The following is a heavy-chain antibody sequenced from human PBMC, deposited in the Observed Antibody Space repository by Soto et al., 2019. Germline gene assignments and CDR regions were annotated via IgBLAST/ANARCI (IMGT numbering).Heavy chain of an antibody. V-gene: IGHV3-23*01. CDR3: AKETDPRCCYGVDY. J-gene: IGHJ4*02. CDR1: GFTFSTYA. D-gene: IGHD2-2*01. Sequence: EVQLLESGGGVVQPGGSLTLSCAASGFTFSTYAMGWVRQAPGTGLEWVSTIQGRDDTTFYADSVRGRFTISRDNSKNTMSLQMNTLRGDDTAVYYCAKETDPRCCYGVDYWGQGALVTVSS. CDR2: IQGRDDTT.